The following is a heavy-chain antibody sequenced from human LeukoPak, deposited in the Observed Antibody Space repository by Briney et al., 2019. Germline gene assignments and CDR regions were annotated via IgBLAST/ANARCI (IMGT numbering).Heavy chain of an antibody. J-gene: IGHJ6*04. CDR1: GFTFSSYE. CDR3: AELGITMIGGV. V-gene: IGHV3-48*03. D-gene: IGHD3-10*02. CDR2: ISSSGSTI. Sequence: GGSLRLSCAASGFTFSSYEMNWVRYAPGNGLKRFSYISSSGSTIYYADSMKGRFTISRDIAKNSLYLQMNSLRAEDTAVYYCAELGITMIGGVWGKETTVTISS.